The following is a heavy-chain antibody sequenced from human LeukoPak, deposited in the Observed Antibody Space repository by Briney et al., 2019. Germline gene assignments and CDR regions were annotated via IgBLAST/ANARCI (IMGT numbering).Heavy chain of an antibody. Sequence: GGSLRLSCAASGFTFSSYAMHWVRQAPGKGLEGVAVISYDGSNKYYADSVKGRFTISRDNSKNTLYLQMNSLRAEDTAVYYCVLVGATARAFNWGQGTLVTVSS. D-gene: IGHD1-26*01. V-gene: IGHV3-30-3*01. CDR2: ISYDGSNK. CDR3: VLVGATARAFN. J-gene: IGHJ4*02. CDR1: GFTFSSYA.